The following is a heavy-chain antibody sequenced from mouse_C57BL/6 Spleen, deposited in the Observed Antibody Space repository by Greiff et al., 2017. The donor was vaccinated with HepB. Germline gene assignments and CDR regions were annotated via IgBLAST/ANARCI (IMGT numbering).Heavy chain of an antibody. J-gene: IGHJ1*03. V-gene: IGHV5-17*01. CDR1: GFTFSDYG. CDR2: ISSGSSTI. CDR3: AKNYYGSSYVYFDV. D-gene: IGHD1-1*01. Sequence: EVQRVESGGGLVKPGGSLKLSCAASGFTFSDYGMHWVRQAPEKGLEWVAYISSGSSTIYYADTVKGRFTISRDNAKNTLFLQMTSLRSEDTAMYYCAKNYYGSSYVYFDVWGTGTTVTVSS.